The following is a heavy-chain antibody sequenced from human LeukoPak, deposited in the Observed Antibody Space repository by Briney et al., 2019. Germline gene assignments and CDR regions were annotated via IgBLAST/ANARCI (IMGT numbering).Heavy chain of an antibody. CDR1: GFTFSSSW. D-gene: IGHD1-26*01. CDR2: INKDGSVT. V-gene: IGHV3-74*01. J-gene: IGHJ4*02. Sequence: GGSPRLSCAASGFTFSSSWLHWVRQAPGKGLVWVSRINKDGSVTDYAESVKGRFSISRDNAKNTLYLQMNSLRVEDTAIYYCVKVRGRARVGYFDYWGQGTLVTVSS. CDR3: VKVRGRARVGYFDY.